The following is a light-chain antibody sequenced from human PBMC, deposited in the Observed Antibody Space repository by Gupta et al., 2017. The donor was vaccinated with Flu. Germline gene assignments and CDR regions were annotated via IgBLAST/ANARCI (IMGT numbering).Light chain of an antibody. CDR2: DVS. V-gene: IGLV2-11*01. CDR3: CSYAGSYTWV. CDR1: SSDVGGYNY. J-gene: IGLJ3*02. Sequence: QSALTQPRSVSGSPGQSGTISCTGTSSDVGGYNYVSWYQQHPGKAPKLMIYDVSKRPSGVPDRFSGSKSGNTASLTISGLQAEDEADYYCCSYAGSYTWVFGGGIKLTVL.